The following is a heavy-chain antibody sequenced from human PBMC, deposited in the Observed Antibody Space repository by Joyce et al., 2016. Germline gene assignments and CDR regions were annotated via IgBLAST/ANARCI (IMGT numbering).Heavy chain of an antibody. D-gene: IGHD4/OR15-4a*01. CDR2: IVPIYGAT. CDR1: GGNLSNYA. CDR3: SRGTYYGASGSYSLLAFDL. J-gene: IGHJ3*01. V-gene: IGHV1-69*01. Sequence: QVQLVQSGAEVKKPGSSVKVSCKASGGNLSNYAISWVRQAPGQGLEWMGGIVPIYGATNYAQRGKGRVNITADESTTAAYVERSSLRSEDTALYYWSRGTYYGASGSYSLLAFDLWGQGTTVTVSS.